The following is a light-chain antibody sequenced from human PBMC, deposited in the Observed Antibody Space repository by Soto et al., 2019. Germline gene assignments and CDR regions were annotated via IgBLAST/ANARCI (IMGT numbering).Light chain of an antibody. CDR3: TSYTITSPYV. J-gene: IGLJ1*01. Sequence: QSVLTQPASMSLSPGQSITISCTGTSSDIGRYNFVSWYQHHPGKAPKLIIYEATKRPSGVSYRFSGSKSGNTASLTISGLQAEDEADYYCTSYTITSPYVFGTGTKVTVL. CDR1: SSDIGRYNF. V-gene: IGLV2-14*01. CDR2: EAT.